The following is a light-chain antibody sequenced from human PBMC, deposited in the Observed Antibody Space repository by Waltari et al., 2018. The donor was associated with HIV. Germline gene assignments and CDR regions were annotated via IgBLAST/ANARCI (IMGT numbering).Light chain of an antibody. J-gene: IGLJ2*01. CDR1: NSDVVGYNY. Sequence: QSALTQPASVSGSPGQSITISCTGTNSDVVGYNYVSWYQQHPGKAPKLLIYEITNRPSGISNRFSGSKSGNTASMTISGLQAEDEADYYCSSYTTTTTVLFGGGTKLTVL. CDR3: SSYTTTTTVL. V-gene: IGLV2-14*01. CDR2: EIT.